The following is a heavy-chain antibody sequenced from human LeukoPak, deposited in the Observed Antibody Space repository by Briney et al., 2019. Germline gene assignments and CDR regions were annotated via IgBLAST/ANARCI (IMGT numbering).Heavy chain of an antibody. CDR3: ASQVGADYNEYFQH. Sequence: SETLSLTCAVYGGSFCGYYWSWIPQPPGQGLMWIGELSHSGRTNYNPSLKSVVTISVDTSKTQFSLTLSSVTAADTAVYYCASQVGADYNEYFQHWGQGTLVTVSS. D-gene: IGHD1-26*01. CDR1: GGSFCGYY. J-gene: IGHJ1*01. CDR2: LSHSGRT. V-gene: IGHV4-34*01.